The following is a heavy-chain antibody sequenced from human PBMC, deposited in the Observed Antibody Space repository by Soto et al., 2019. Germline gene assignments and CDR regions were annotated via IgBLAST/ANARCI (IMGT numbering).Heavy chain of an antibody. Sequence: ASVKVSCKASGYTFTSYAMHWVRQAPGQRLEWMGWINAGNGNIKYSQKFQGRVTMTTDTSTSTAYMELRSLRSDDTAVYYCAKEYCDTSRCFLPDYWGQGALVTVSS. J-gene: IGHJ4*02. V-gene: IGHV1-3*01. CDR3: AKEYCDTSRCFLPDY. D-gene: IGHD2-2*01. CDR2: INAGNGNI. CDR1: GYTFTSYA.